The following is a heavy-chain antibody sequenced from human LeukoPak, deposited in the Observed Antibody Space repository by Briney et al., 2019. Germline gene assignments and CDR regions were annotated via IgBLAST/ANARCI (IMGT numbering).Heavy chain of an antibody. V-gene: IGHV4-34*01. Sequence: SETLSLTCAVYGGSFSGYYWTWIRQPPGKGLEWIGEINHSESTNYNPSLKSRITMSVDTSKNQFSLKLSSVTAADTAVYYCARGQYHLLYWYFDLWGRGTLVTVSS. CDR2: INHSEST. D-gene: IGHD2-2*01. CDR3: ARGQYHLLYWYFDL. J-gene: IGHJ2*01. CDR1: GGSFSGYY.